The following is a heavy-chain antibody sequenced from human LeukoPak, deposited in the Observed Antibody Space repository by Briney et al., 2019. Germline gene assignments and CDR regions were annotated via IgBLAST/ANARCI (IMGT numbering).Heavy chain of an antibody. D-gene: IGHD4-17*01. Sequence: ASVKVSSKVSGYTLTELSMHWVRQAPGKGLEWMGGFDPEDGETIYAQKFQGRVTMTEDTSTDTAYMELSSLRSEDTAVYYCARTGRGVYGDPSDYWGQGTLVTVSS. V-gene: IGHV1-24*01. CDR1: GYTLTELS. CDR2: FDPEDGET. CDR3: ARTGRGVYGDPSDY. J-gene: IGHJ4*02.